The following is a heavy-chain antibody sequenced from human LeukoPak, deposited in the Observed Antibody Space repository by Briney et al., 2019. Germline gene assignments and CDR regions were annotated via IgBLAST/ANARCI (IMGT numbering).Heavy chain of an antibody. V-gene: IGHV3-23*01. J-gene: IGHJ4*02. D-gene: IGHD5-12*01. CDR1: GFTFSDYA. Sequence: PGGSLRLSCAASGFTFSDYAMSWVRQAPGRGLEWVSGISGSGDFTHDAGHVKGRFTISRDNSKNTVYLQMNSLRAEDTAIYYCAKGSGYDWNFDSWGQGTLVTVSS. CDR3: AKGSGYDWNFDS. CDR2: ISGSGDFT.